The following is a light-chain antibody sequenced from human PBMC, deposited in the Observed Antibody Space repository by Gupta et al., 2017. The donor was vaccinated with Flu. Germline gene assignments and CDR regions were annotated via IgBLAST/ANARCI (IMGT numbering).Light chain of an antibody. CDR2: LGS. J-gene: IGKJ2*01. V-gene: IGKV2-28*01. CDR3: MQALQIPFT. CDR1: QSLLESDGYNY. Sequence: DIVMTKSPLSMPVSPGEPGSISCRASQSLLESDGYNYLDWYLQKPGQSRQLLSDLGSNRAAGVADSCGGSGSGTDITRRISRVEDEDVGFYYCMQALQIPFTFGQGTKLEIK.